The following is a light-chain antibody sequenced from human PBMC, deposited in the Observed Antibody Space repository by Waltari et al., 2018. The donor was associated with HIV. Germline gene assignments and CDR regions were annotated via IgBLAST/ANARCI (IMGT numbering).Light chain of an antibody. CDR3: GSYTNTTTSVV. J-gene: IGLJ2*01. CDR2: EVI. Sequence: QSDLTQPASVSGSPGQSITISCPGNSSDVGDYNFVSWYQQHPGIAPKHIIYEVIRRPSGVSNRFSGSKSGNTASLTISGLQAEDEADYSCGSYTNTTTSVVFGGGTKLTVL. CDR1: SSDVGDYNF. V-gene: IGLV2-14*01.